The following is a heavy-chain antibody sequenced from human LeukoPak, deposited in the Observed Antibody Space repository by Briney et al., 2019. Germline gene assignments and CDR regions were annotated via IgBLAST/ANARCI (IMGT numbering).Heavy chain of an antibody. Sequence: SETLSLTCAVYGGSFSGYYWSWIRQPPGKGLEWIGEINHSGSTNYNPSLKSRATISGDTSKNQFSRKLSSVSAAGTAVYFCARVGYSYVINDWSRTGLGAYPTKYYYHMDVWGKGTTVTVSS. V-gene: IGHV4-34*01. CDR2: INHSGST. J-gene: IGHJ6*03. CDR1: GGSFSGYY. CDR3: ARVGYSYVINDWSRTGLGAYPTKYYYHMDV. D-gene: IGHD5-18*01.